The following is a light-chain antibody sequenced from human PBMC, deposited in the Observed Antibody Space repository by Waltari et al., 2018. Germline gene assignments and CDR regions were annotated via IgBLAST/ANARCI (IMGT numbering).Light chain of an antibody. J-gene: IGLJ2*01. V-gene: IGLV2-11*01. CDR3: SSYAGSNTWV. CDR1: SRDIGGYNY. CDR2: DVS. Sequence: QAALTQPPSVSGSPGQSVTISCTGTSRDIGGYNYVSWYQQHPGKAPKLMIYDVSKRPSGVSDRFSGSKSGNTASLTISGLQAEDEADYYCSSYAGSNTWVFGGGTRLTVL.